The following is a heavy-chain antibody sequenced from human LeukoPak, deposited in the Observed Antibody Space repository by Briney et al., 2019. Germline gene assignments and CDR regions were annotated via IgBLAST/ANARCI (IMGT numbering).Heavy chain of an antibody. CDR2: IYYSGST. V-gene: IGHV4-30-4*01. CDR3: ARDSPGEGYGDLGDYYFDY. Sequence: SQTLSLTCTVSGGSISSGDYYWSWIRQPSGKGLEWIGYIYYSGSTYYNPSLKSRVTISVDTSKNQFSLKLSSVTAADTAVYYCARDSPGEGYGDLGDYYFDYWGQGTLVTVSS. J-gene: IGHJ4*02. D-gene: IGHD4-17*01. CDR1: GGSISSGDYY.